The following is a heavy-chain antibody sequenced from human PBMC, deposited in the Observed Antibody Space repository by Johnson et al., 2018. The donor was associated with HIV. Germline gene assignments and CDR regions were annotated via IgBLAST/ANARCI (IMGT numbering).Heavy chain of an antibody. CDR3: ARAEGLTGRNAFDI. CDR1: GFTFSRYW. Sequence: EVQSVESGGGLVQPGGSLRLSCAASGFTFSRYWMSWVRQAPGKGLEWVANIKQDGSEKYYVDSVKGRFTISRDNAKNSLYLQMNSLRAEDTAVYYCARAEGLTGRNAFDIWGQGTMVTVSS. CDR2: IKQDGSEK. J-gene: IGHJ3*02. V-gene: IGHV3-7*01. D-gene: IGHD1-20*01.